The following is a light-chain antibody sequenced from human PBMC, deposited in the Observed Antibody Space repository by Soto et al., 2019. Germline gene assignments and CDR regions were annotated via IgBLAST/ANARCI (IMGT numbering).Light chain of an antibody. CDR1: TSNIGSHS. J-gene: IGLJ1*01. V-gene: IGLV1-44*01. Sequence: QSVLTQPPSASGTPGQTVTISCSGSTSNIGSHSVNWFRHLPGTAPKLLIITNNQRPSGVPDRFSGYKSGTSASLVISGLQSADEADYYCATWDDNLKGVFGTGTKLTVL. CDR2: TNN. CDR3: ATWDDNLKGV.